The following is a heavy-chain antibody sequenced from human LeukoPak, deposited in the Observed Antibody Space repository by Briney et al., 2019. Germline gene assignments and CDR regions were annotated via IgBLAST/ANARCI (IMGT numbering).Heavy chain of an antibody. Sequence: ASVKVSCKVSGYTLTELSMHWVRQAPGKGLEWMGGFDPEDGETIYAQKFQGRVTMTWDTSISTAYMELSRLSSDDTAVYYCAREYILTGYYGDYWGQGTLVTVSS. D-gene: IGHD3-9*01. J-gene: IGHJ4*02. CDR3: AREYILTGYYGDY. V-gene: IGHV1-24*01. CDR1: GYTLTELS. CDR2: FDPEDGET.